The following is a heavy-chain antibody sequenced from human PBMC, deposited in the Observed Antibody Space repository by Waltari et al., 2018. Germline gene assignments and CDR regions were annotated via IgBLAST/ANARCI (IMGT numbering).Heavy chain of an antibody. CDR3: ARQDYYYVKGYFDL. CDR1: GGSISTVAYY. CDR2: LFYSGAT. J-gene: IGHJ2*01. Sequence: QLQLQESGPGLVKPSYTVSLTCTVSGGSISTVAYYWGWVRQPPGKGLELIASLFYSGATYYNPSLESRVTISVDTSKNQFSLELTSVTDADTAVYYCARQDYYYVKGYFDLWGRGTLVTVSS. D-gene: IGHD3-22*01. V-gene: IGHV4-39*01.